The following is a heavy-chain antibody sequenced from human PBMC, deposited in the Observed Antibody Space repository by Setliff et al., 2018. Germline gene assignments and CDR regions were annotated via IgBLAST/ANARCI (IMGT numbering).Heavy chain of an antibody. D-gene: IGHD3-22*01. J-gene: IGHJ4*02. Sequence: GESLKISCQGSGYTFTNYWIGWVRQMPGKGLEWMGILKPGDSGIRYSPSFQGQVTLSADTSIATAYLHWTSLKASDTAMYYCVRYPYYDSSGYYSYFDYWGQGALVTVSS. V-gene: IGHV5-51*01. CDR3: VRYPYYDSSGYYSYFDY. CDR2: LKPGDSGI. CDR1: GYTFTNYW.